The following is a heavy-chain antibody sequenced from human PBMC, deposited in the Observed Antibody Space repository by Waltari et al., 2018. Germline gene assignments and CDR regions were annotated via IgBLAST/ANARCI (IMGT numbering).Heavy chain of an antibody. Sequence: EVQLVESGGGLIQPGGSLRLSCAASGFTVSRNYMIWVRQAPGKGLEWVSLIYSDGNTYYADSVKGRFTISRDKSKNTLYLQMNSLRAEDTAVYYCARDGRGMATDPHWGQGTLVTVSS. CDR3: ARDGRGMATDPH. D-gene: IGHD5-12*01. J-gene: IGHJ4*02. CDR2: IYSDGNT. V-gene: IGHV3-53*01. CDR1: GFTVSRNY.